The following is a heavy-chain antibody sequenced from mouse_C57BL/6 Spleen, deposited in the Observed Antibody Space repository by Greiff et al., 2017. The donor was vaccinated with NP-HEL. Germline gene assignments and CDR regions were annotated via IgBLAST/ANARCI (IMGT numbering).Heavy chain of an antibody. CDR1: GYTFTNYW. D-gene: IGHD1-1*01. CDR2: IYPGGGYT. V-gene: IGHV1-63*01. J-gene: IGHJ2*01. CDR3: ARYGDYFDY. Sequence: VKLMESGAELVRPGTSVKMSCKASGYTFTNYWIGWAKQRPGHGLEWIGDIYPGGGYTNYNEKFKGKATLTADKSSSTAYMQFSSLTSEDSAIYYCARYGDYFDYWGQGTTLTVSS.